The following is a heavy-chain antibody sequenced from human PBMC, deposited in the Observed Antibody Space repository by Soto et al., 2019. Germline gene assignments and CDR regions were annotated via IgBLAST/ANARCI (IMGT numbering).Heavy chain of an antibody. V-gene: IGHV3-30*03. CDR2: ISFDGSNN. CDR1: GSNIRNHG. Sequence: PGGSLRLSCAASGSNIRNHGMHWVRQAPGKGLEWVAVISFDGSNNFYADSVKGRFTISRDNSKNTLYLQMNSLRAEDTAIYYCARDRLPSSYYFGMDVWGQGTTVTVSS. J-gene: IGHJ6*02. CDR3: ARDRLPSSYYFGMDV. D-gene: IGHD4-17*01.